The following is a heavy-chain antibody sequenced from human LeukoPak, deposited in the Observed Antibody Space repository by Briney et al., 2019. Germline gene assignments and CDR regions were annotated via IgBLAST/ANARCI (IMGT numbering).Heavy chain of an antibody. J-gene: IGHJ4*02. CDR1: GGTLSSYP. D-gene: IGHD3-22*01. CDR2: IIPILGLT. CDR3: ASRYYDSSEYYKYYFDY. V-gene: IGHV1-69*02. Sequence: GASVKVSSKASGGTLSSYPVSWVRQAPGQGLELMGRIIPILGLTNYAQRFQGRVMITADTSTKTVYMELNSLTSEDTAVYYCASRYYDSSEYYKYYFDYWGQGTLVTVSS.